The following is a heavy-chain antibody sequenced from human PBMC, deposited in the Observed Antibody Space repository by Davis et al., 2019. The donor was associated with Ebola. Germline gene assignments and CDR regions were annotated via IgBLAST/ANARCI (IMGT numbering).Heavy chain of an antibody. CDR2: ISSSRSTI. CDR1: GFTFSSYS. Sequence: GESLKISCAASGFTFSSYSMNWVRQAPGKGLEWVSYISSSRSTIYYADSVKGRFTISRDNAKNSLYLQMNSLRDEDTAVYYCARHVKGSYGRGYYYMDVWGKGTTVTVSS. D-gene: IGHD5-18*01. CDR3: ARHVKGSYGRGYYYMDV. V-gene: IGHV3-48*02. J-gene: IGHJ6*03.